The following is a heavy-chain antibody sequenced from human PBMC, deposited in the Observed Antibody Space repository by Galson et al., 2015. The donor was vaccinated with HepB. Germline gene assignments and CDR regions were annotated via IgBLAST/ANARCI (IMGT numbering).Heavy chain of an antibody. J-gene: IGHJ1*01. CDR3: ARPRSGGSETRVQYFQH. Sequence: SVKVSCKASGGTFSSYTISWVRQAPGQGLEWMGRIIPILGIANYAQKFQGRVTITADKSTSTAYMELSSLRSEDTAVYYCARPRSGGSETRVQYFQHWGQGTLVTVSS. V-gene: IGHV1-69*02. CDR1: GGTFSSYT. D-gene: IGHD2-15*01. CDR2: IIPILGIA.